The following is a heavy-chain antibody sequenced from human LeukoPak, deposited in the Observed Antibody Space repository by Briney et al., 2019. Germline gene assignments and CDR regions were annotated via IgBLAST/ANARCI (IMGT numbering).Heavy chain of an antibody. J-gene: IGHJ4*02. CDR1: GFTFSSYG. CDR2: ISYDGSNK. V-gene: IGHV3-30*03. Sequence: GGSLRLSCAASGFTFSSYGMHWVRQAPGKGLEWVAVISYDGSNKYYADSVKGRFTISRDNSKNTLYLQMNSLRAEDTAVYYCARDGYRYWYYFDYWGQGTLVTVSS. CDR3: ARDGYRYWYYFDY. D-gene: IGHD2-8*02.